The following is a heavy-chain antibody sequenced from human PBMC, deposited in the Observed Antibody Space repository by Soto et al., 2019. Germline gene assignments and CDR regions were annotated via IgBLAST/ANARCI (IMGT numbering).Heavy chain of an antibody. J-gene: IGHJ4*02. D-gene: IGHD2-8*01. V-gene: IGHV4-61*01. CDR2: IHYSGTT. Sequence: SETLSLTCTVSGGSISNDYYFWSWIRQPPGKGLEWIRYIHYSGTTNYNPSVMSRVTISVDTSKNQLSLNLSSVTAADTAVYYCARGRREYCTNGVCYTFVPDWGQGTLVT. CDR1: GGSISNDYYF. CDR3: ARGRREYCTNGVCYTFVPD.